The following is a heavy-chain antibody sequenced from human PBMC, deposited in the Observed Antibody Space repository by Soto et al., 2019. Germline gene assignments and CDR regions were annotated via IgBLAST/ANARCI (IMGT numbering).Heavy chain of an antibody. D-gene: IGHD5-12*01. CDR2: IWYDGSNK. V-gene: IGHV3-33*08. CDR3: ARSYSGYDSVGY. J-gene: IGHJ4*02. Sequence: QVQLVESGGGVVQPGRSPRLSCAASGFTFSDYGMHWVRQAPGKGLEWVAIIWYDGSNKYYAESVKGRFTISREDSENTLYLRMNSLRAEDTAVYYCARSYSGYDSVGYWGQGTLVTVSS. CDR1: GFTFSDYG.